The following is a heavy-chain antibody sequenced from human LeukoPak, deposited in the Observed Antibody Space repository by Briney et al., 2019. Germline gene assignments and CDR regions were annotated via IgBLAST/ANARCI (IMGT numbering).Heavy chain of an antibody. J-gene: IGHJ3*02. V-gene: IGHV1-69*06. CDR3: ARARSGPYGSGSLDAFDI. CDR1: GGTFSSYP. Sequence: GASVKVSCKASGGTFSSYPISWVRQAPGQGLEWKGGIIPMFDTADFAQKFQGRVTITADTSTSTAYMQLSSLRSEDTAVYYCARARSGPYGSGSLDAFDIWGQGTMVTVSS. D-gene: IGHD3-10*01. CDR2: IIPMFDTA.